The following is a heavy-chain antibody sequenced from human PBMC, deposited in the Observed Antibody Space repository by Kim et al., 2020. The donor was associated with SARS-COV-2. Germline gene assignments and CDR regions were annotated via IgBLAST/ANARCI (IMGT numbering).Heavy chain of an antibody. CDR3: ATVGRPSCRSTSSYGGWSDP. V-gene: IGHV1-24*01. CDR2: FDPEDGET. D-gene: IGHD2-2*01. J-gene: IGHJ5*02. CDR1: GYTLTELS. Sequence: ASVKVSCKVSGYTLTELSMHWVRQAPGKGLEWLGGFDPEDGETIYAQKFQGRVTMTGDTATETPYIELSSLRSEDTAVYYCATVGRPSCRSTSSYGGWSDPWGQGTLVPVPS.